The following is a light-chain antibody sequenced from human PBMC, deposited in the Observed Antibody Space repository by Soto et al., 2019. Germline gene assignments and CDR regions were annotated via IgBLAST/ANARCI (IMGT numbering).Light chain of an antibody. CDR2: YVS. V-gene: IGLV2-14*03. Sequence: QSVLTQPASVSGSPGQSITISCTGTSSDVGGYNYVSWYQQHPGKAPKLMIYYVSHRPSGVSNRFSGSKSGNTASLTISGLQAEDEDDYYCSSYTGINSYVFGTGTKVTVL. CDR3: SSYTGINSYV. J-gene: IGLJ1*01. CDR1: SSDVGGYNY.